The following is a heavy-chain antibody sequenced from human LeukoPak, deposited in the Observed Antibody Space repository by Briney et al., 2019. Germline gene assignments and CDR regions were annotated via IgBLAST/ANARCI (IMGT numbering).Heavy chain of an antibody. CDR2: INSDGINT. CDR1: GFTFSNYW. D-gene: IGHD3-22*01. J-gene: IGHJ5*02. V-gene: IGHV3-74*01. CDR3: SRDLGQYYDTSDNWFDP. Sequence: GGSLRLSCAASGFTFSNYWMHWVRQAPGKGLVWVSRINSDGINTSYADSVKGRFTISRDNAKNTLNLQMNSLRAEDTAVYYCSRDLGQYYDTSDNWFDPWGQGTLVTVSS.